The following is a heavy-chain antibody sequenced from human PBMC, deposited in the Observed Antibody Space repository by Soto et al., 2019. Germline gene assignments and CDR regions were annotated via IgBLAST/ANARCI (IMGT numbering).Heavy chain of an antibody. J-gene: IGHJ4*02. Sequence: ESGGGLVKPGGSLRLSCAASGFTFSNAWMSWVRQAPGKGLEWVGRIKSKIDGGTTDYAAPVKGRFTISRDDSENTLYLQMNSLKTEDTAVYYCTTIPVAAANNPGYWGQGTLVTVSS. CDR3: TTIPVAAANNPGY. CDR1: GFTFSNAW. D-gene: IGHD2-15*01. V-gene: IGHV3-15*01. CDR2: IKSKIDGGTT.